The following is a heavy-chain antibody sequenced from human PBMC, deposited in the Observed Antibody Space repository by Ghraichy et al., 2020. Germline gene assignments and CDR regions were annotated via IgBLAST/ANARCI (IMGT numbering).Heavy chain of an antibody. J-gene: IGHJ4*02. CDR1: GGSVSSGSYY. CDR2: NYYSGST. CDR3: ARDSAQYYFDY. Sequence: SETLSLTCTVSGGSVSSGSYYWSWIRQPPGQGLEWIGYNYYSGSTNYNPSLKSRVTISVDTSKNQFSLRLSSVTAADTAVYYCARDSAQYYFDYWGQGTLVTVSS. D-gene: IGHD6-19*01. V-gene: IGHV4-61*01.